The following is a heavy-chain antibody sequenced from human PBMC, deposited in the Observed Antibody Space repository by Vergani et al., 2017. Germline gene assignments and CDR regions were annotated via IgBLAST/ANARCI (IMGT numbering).Heavy chain of an antibody. CDR2: IYYSGST. CDR3: TGHGAVVAANNWFVP. J-gene: IGHJ5*02. V-gene: IGHV4-39*01. CDR1: NDSVSNTFYY. D-gene: IGHD2-15*01. Sequence: QVQLQESGPGLVKPSETLSLTCTVSNDSVSNTFYYWGWIRQTPGKGLEWIGSIYYSGSTYYNPSLESRVTMSVDTSKSQFSLKLSSVTAADTAVYYCTGHGAVVAANNWFVPWGEGTLVTVSS.